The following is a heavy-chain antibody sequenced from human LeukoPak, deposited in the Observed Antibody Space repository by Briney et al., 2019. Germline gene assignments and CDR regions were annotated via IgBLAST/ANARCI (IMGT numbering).Heavy chain of an antibody. CDR3: AREDQGYSYVIAFDY. Sequence: PGGSLRLPCAASGFTFSSYGMHWVRQAPGKGLEWVAVIWYDGGNKYYADSVKGRFTISRDNSKNTLYLQMNSLRAEDTAVYYCAREDQGYSYVIAFDYWGQGTLVTVSS. D-gene: IGHD5-18*01. J-gene: IGHJ4*02. CDR1: GFTFSSYG. CDR2: IWYDGGNK. V-gene: IGHV3-33*01.